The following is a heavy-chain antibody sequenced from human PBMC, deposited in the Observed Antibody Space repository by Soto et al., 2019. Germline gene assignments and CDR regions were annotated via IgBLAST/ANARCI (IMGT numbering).Heavy chain of an antibody. D-gene: IGHD3-22*01. Sequence: GASVKVSCKASGYTFTSYGISWVRQAPGQGLEWMGWISAYNGNTNYAQKLQGRVTMTTDTSTSTAYMELRSLRSDDTAVYYCARSSARIYYDSSGYDFGAYYFDYWGQGTLVTVSS. CDR2: ISAYNGNT. CDR1: GYTFTSYG. V-gene: IGHV1-18*04. J-gene: IGHJ4*02. CDR3: ARSSARIYYDSSGYDFGAYYFDY.